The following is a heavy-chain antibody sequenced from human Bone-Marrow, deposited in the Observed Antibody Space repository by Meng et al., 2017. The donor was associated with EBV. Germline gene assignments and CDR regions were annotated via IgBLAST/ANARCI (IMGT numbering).Heavy chain of an antibody. D-gene: IGHD1-26*01. CDR3: AKGELGP. V-gene: IGHV3-23*04. CDR2: ISGSGGST. J-gene: IGHJ5*02. Sequence: EVQWVGRGGGLGQPGGHLRLSCAASGVSFSSYAMNWVRQSPGKGLEWVSGISGSGGSTYYTDSVKGRFTISRDNSKNTLYLQMNSLRAEDTAVYYCAKGELGPWGQGTLVTVSS. CDR1: GVSFSSYA.